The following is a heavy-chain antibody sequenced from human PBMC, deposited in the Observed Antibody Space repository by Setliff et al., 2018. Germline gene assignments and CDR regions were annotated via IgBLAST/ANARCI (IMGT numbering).Heavy chain of an antibody. D-gene: IGHD3-22*01. CDR1: GYTFTSYG. V-gene: IGHV1-3*01. J-gene: IGHJ3*01. CDR3: ARDRWKVIVNRGDDAFDL. CDR2: INAGNGNT. Sequence: ASVKVSCKASGYTFTSYGFSWVRQAPGQGLEWMGWINAGNGNTKYSQKFQGRVTITRDTSASTAYMELSSLRSEDTAVYYCARDRWKVIVNRGDDAFDLWCQGTMVTV.